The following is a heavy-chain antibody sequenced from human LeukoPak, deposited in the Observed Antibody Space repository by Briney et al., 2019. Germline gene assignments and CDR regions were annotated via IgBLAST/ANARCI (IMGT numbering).Heavy chain of an antibody. CDR3: ARDLYYSSSSPHGLDV. D-gene: IGHD6-6*01. V-gene: IGHV3-11*04. CDR1: GFTFSDHY. Sequence: GGSLRLSCVASGFTFSDHYMSWIRQAPGKGLEWVSYISTSGSYIQYADSVNGRFTISRDNALNSLHLQMNSLRAEDTAVYYCARDLYYSSSSPHGLDVWGQGTLVTVSS. CDR2: ISTSGSYI. J-gene: IGHJ4*02.